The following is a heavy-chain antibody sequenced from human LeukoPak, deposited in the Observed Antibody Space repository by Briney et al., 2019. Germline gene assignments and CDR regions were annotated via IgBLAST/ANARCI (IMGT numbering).Heavy chain of an antibody. CDR2: IRNKAYGGTA. D-gene: IGHD5-18*01. CDR3: TREDKRGIQLWSTPYYFDY. V-gene: IGHV3-49*04. Sequence: GGSLRLSCTAFGFTFGDYAMGWVRQAPGKGREWVGFIRNKAYGGTAEYAASVKGRFTISRDDSKSIAYLQMNSLKTEDTAVYYCTREDKRGIQLWSTPYYFDYWGQGTLVTVSS. J-gene: IGHJ4*02. CDR1: GFTFGDYA.